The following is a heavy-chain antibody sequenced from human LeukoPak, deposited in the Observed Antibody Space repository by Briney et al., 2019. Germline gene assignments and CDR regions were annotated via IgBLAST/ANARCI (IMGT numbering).Heavy chain of an antibody. D-gene: IGHD2-8*01. V-gene: IGHV1-18*01. CDR3: ASCHCTNGVCYGECEYFQH. J-gene: IGHJ1*01. Sequence: ASVKVSCKASSYTFTSYGISWVRQAPGQGLEWMEWISAYNGNTNYAQKLQGRLTLTTDTSTSTAYMELRSLRSDDTAVYYCASCHCTNGVCYGECEYFQHWGQGTLVTVSS. CDR1: SYTFTSYG. CDR2: ISAYNGNT.